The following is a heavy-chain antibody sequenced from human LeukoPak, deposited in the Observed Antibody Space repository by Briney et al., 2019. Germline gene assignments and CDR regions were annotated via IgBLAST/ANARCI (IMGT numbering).Heavy chain of an antibody. CDR3: ARGASDAFDI. V-gene: IGHV4-39*01. J-gene: IGHJ3*02. Sequence: SETLSLTCTVSGGSISSSSYYWGWIRQPPGKGLEWIGSIYYSGSSYYNPSLKSRVTISVDTSKNQFSLKLSSVTAADTAVYYCARGASDAFDIWGQGTMVTVSS. CDR2: IYYSGSS. CDR1: GGSISSSSYY.